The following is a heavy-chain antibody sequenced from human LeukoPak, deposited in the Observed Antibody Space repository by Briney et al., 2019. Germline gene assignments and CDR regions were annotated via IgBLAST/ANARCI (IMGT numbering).Heavy chain of an antibody. CDR1: GFSLNNYW. CDR3: VRGSIVAANFDI. CDR2: INQDGSEK. J-gene: IGHJ5*02. V-gene: IGHV3-7*01. D-gene: IGHD6-13*01. Sequence: PGGSLRLSCAVSGFSLNNYWMSWVRQAPGKGLEWVANINQDGSEKYYVDSVKGRFTISRDTAKNSLYLQLNSLRAEDTAVYFCVRGSIVAANFDIWGQGTLVTVSS.